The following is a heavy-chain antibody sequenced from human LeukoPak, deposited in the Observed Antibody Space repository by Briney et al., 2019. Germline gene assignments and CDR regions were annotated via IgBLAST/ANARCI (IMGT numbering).Heavy chain of an antibody. J-gene: IGHJ4*02. Sequence: GGSLRLSCAASGFTFDDYAMHWVRQAPGKGLEWVSGISWNSGSIGYADSVKGRFTISRDNAKNSLYLQMNSLRAEDTALYYCVKGADSSVGSSLDYWGQGTLVTVSS. CDR2: ISWNSGSI. V-gene: IGHV3-9*01. CDR3: VKGADSSVGSSLDY. D-gene: IGHD1-26*01. CDR1: GFTFDDYA.